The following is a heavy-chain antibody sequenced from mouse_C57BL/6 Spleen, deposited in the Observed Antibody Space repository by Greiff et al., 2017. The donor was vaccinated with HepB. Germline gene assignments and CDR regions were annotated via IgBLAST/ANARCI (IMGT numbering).Heavy chain of an antibody. V-gene: IGHV1-72*01. D-gene: IGHD4-1*01. J-gene: IGHJ1*03. CDR2: IDPNSGGT. Sequence: QVQLQQSGAELVKPGASVKLSCKASGYTFTSYWMHWVKQRPGRGLEWIGRIDPNSGGTKYNEKFKSKATLTVDKPSSTAYMQLSSLTSEDSAVYYCARSEVGRVMWGWYFDVWGTGTTVTVSS. CDR3: ARSEVGRVMWGWYFDV. CDR1: GYTFTSYW.